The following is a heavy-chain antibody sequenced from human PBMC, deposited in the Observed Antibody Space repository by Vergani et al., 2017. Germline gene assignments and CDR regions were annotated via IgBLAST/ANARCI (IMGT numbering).Heavy chain of an antibody. CDR2: ISSSGSTI. D-gene: IGHD5-12*01. J-gene: IGHJ6*02. CDR3: VRDRLRYSGYDLYYGMDV. V-gene: IGHV3-48*03. Sequence: EVQLVESGGGLVQPGGSLRLSCAASGFTFSSYEMNWVRQAPGKGLEWVSYISSSGSTIYYADSVKGRFTISRDNAKNSLYLQMNSLRAEDTAVYYCVRDRLRYSGYDLYYGMDVWGQGTTVTVSS. CDR1: GFTFSSYE.